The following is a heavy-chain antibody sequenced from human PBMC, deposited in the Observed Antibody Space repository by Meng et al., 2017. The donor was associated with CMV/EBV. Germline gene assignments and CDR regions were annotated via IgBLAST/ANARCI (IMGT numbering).Heavy chain of an antibody. CDR2: ISANNGNT. J-gene: IGHJ2*01. Sequence: QSVARVKNPRGHAKVPGKAPGYPLTRYGISWVRQAPGQGIEWMGWISANNGNTNYAQKLQGRVSMTTDTSTSTAYMELRSMRSDDTAVYYCARDPLFGGGGRFDLWGRGTLVTVSS. D-gene: IGHD3-10*01. CDR1: GYPLTRYG. CDR3: ARDPLFGGGGRFDL. V-gene: IGHV1-18*01.